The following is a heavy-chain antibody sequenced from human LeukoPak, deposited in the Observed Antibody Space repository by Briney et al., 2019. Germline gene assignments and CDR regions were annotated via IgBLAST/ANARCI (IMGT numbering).Heavy chain of an antibody. Sequence: TLSLTCTVSGGSISSGSYYWSWIRQPAGKGLEWIGRIYTSGSTNYNPSLKSRVTISVDTSKNQFSLKLSSVTAADTAVYYCARSGGYNGFDYWGQGTLVTVSS. CDR1: GGSISSGSYY. CDR2: IYTSGST. CDR3: ARSGGYNGFDY. V-gene: IGHV4-61*02. J-gene: IGHJ4*02. D-gene: IGHD5-24*01.